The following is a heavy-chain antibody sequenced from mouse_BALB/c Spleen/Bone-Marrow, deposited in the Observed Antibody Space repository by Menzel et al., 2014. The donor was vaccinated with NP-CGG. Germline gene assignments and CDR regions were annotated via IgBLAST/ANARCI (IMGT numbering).Heavy chain of an antibody. J-gene: IGHJ2*01. Sequence: SGTVLARPGASVKMSCKASGYSFTSYWIHWVKQRPGQGLEWIGAIYPGDSDTSFNQKFKDKAKLTAVTSASTAYMELSSLTNEDSAVYYCTRRTATLDYWGQGTTLTVSS. CDR1: GYSFTSYW. CDR2: IYPGDSDT. D-gene: IGHD1-2*01. V-gene: IGHV1-5*01. CDR3: TRRTATLDY.